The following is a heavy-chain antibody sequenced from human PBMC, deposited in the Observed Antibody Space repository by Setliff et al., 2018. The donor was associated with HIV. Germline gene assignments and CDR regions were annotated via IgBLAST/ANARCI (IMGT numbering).Heavy chain of an antibody. CDR2: IYYSGST. CDR3: ASSYGSGSYYENYYYYYYMDV. D-gene: IGHD3-10*01. V-gene: IGHV4-59*01. J-gene: IGHJ6*03. Sequence: KPSETLSLTCTVSGGSISSYYWSWIRQPPGKGLEWIGYIYYSGSTNYNPSLKSRVTISVDTSKNQFSLKLSSVTAADTAVYYCASSYGSGSYYENYYYYYYMDVWGKGTTGTAP. CDR1: GGSISSYY.